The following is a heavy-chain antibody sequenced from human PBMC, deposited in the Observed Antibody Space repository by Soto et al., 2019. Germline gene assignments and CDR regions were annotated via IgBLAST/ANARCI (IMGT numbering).Heavy chain of an antibody. CDR2: IRSKANSYAT. CDR3: AKGKDSWREPQLFDY. Sequence: PGGSLRLSCAASGFTFSGSAMHWVRQASGKGLEWVGRIRSKANSYATAYAASVKGRFTISRDDSKNTAYLQMNSLKTEDTAVYYCAKGKDSWREPQLFDYWGQGTLVTVSS. D-gene: IGHD3-3*01. V-gene: IGHV3-73*01. CDR1: GFTFSGSA. J-gene: IGHJ4*02.